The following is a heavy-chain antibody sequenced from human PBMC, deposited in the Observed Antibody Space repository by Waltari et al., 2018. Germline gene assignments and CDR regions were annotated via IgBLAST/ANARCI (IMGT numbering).Heavy chain of an antibody. CDR2: INAGNGNT. V-gene: IGHV1-3*01. Sequence: QVQLVQSGAEVKKPGASVKVSCKASGYTFTSYAMHWVRQAPGQRLEWMGWINAGNGNTKYSQKFQGRVTITRDTSASTAYMELSSLRSEDTAVYYCARGRTMIGVVPGYWGQGTLVTVSS. D-gene: IGHD3-22*01. J-gene: IGHJ4*02. CDR1: GYTFTSYA. CDR3: ARGRTMIGVVPGY.